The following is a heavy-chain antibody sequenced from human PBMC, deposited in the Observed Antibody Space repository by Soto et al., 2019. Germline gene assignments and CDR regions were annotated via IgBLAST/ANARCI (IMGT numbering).Heavy chain of an antibody. D-gene: IGHD3-3*01. V-gene: IGHV4-31*03. CDR3: ARGRYDFWSGSLYSDGMDV. Sequence: SETLSLTCTVSGGSISSGGYYWSWIRQHPGKGLEWIGYIYYSGSTYYNPSLKSRVTISVDTSKNQFSLKLSSVTAADTAVYYCARGRYDFWSGSLYSDGMDVWGQGTTVTVSS. J-gene: IGHJ6*02. CDR2: IYYSGST. CDR1: GGSISSGGYY.